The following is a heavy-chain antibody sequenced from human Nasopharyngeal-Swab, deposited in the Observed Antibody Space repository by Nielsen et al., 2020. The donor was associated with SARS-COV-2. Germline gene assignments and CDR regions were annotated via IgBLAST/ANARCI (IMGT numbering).Heavy chain of an antibody. CDR3: AREDWGSGWYFDY. J-gene: IGHJ4*02. CDR1: GFTVSSNY. D-gene: IGHD6-19*01. V-gene: IGHV3-66*01. CDR2: IYSGGST. Sequence: GESLKISCAASGFTVSSNYMNWVRQAPGKGLEWVSVIYSGGSTYYADSVKGRFTISRDNAKNSLYLQMNSLRAEDTAVYYCAREDWGSGWYFDYWGQGTLVTVSS.